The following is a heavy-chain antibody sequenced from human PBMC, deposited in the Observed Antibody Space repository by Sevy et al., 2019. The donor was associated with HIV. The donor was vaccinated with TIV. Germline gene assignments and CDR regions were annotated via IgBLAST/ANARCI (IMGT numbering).Heavy chain of an antibody. J-gene: IGHJ4*02. Sequence: GGSLRLSCVASGITFSNVWMSWVRQAPGKGLEWVGRIKSKSEGGTTDYAAPVKVRFTISRDDSKNTLYLQMNSLQTEDTAVYYCAKEGGGYYYDSSGLFDYWGQGTLVTVSS. CDR1: GITFSNVW. CDR2: IKSKSEGGTT. V-gene: IGHV3-15*01. D-gene: IGHD3-22*01. CDR3: AKEGGGYYYDSSGLFDY.